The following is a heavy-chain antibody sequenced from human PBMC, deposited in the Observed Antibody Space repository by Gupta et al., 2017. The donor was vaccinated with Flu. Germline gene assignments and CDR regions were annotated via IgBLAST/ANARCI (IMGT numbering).Heavy chain of an antibody. J-gene: IGHJ4*02. D-gene: IGHD4-17*01. CDR3: ARHDGLYGDFDY. Sequence: QLQLQESGPGLVKPSETLSLPCTVSGGSISSSSYYLGWIRQPPGKGLEWIGSIYYSGSTYYNPSLKSRVTISVDTSKNQFSLKLSSVTAADTAVYYCARHDGLYGDFDYWGQGTLVTVSS. CDR1: GGSISSSSYY. V-gene: IGHV4-39*01. CDR2: IYYSGST.